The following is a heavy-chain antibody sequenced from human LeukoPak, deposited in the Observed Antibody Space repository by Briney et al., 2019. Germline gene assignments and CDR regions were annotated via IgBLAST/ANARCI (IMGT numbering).Heavy chain of an antibody. CDR1: GFTFSSYE. CDR2: ISSSGSTI. CDR3: ARGLRGYSYGDTSLGY. V-gene: IGHV3-48*03. D-gene: IGHD5-18*01. Sequence: GGSLRLSCAASGFTFSSYEMNWVRQAPGKGLEWVSYISSSGSTIYYADSVKGRFTISRDNAKNSLYLQMNSLRAEDTAVYYCARGLRGYSYGDTSLGYWGQGTLVTVSS. J-gene: IGHJ4*02.